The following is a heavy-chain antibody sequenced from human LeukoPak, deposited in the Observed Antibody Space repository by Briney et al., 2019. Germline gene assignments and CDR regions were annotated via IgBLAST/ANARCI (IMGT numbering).Heavy chain of an antibody. CDR1: GHIFNSQG. CDR3: AREILRFDI. CDR2: INTDSGKA. J-gene: IGHJ3*02. Sequence: ASVKVSCKASGHIFNSQGMNWVRQAPGQGLEWMGWINTDSGKATYAQGFTGRFVFSLDSSVSTVYLQISDLMPEDTAKYYCAREILRFDIWGQGTTVTVSS. V-gene: IGHV7-4-1*02.